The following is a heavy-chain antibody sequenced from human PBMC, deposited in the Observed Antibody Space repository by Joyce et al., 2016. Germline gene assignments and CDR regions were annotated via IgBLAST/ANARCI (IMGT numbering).Heavy chain of an antibody. J-gene: IGHJ4*02. CDR1: GGTFNTYA. CDR3: ASPNPLLSGLPTYY. Sequence: QVQLVQSGAEVKKPGSSVKVSCKASGGTFNTYAISWVRQAPGQGLEWMGVIMPLFGTINYAQRFQGRVTITADESTSTTYMELSSLRSDDTALYYCASPNPLLSGLPTYYWGQGTLVTVSS. V-gene: IGHV1-69*01. D-gene: IGHD2/OR15-2a*01. CDR2: IMPLFGTI.